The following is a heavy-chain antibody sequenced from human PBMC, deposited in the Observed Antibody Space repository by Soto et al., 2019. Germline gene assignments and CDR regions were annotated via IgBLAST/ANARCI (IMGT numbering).Heavy chain of an antibody. CDR3: ATAHTAMGSAFDY. D-gene: IGHD5-18*01. J-gene: IGHJ4*02. CDR2: IYPGDSDT. CDR1: GYSVTNYW. V-gene: IGHV5-51*01. Sequence: GESLKISCKGSGYSVTNYWIGWVRQMPGKGLEWMGIIYPGDSDTRYSPSFQGQVTISADKSTSTAYLQWNSLKASGTAMYYCATAHTAMGSAFDYWGQGTLVTVSS.